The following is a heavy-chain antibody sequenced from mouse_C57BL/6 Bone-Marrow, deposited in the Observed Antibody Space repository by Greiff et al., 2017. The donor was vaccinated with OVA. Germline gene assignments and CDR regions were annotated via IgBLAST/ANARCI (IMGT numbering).Heavy chain of an antibody. CDR1: GYTFTSYW. D-gene: IGHD2-4*01. CDR2: IHPNSGST. V-gene: IGHV1-64*01. Sequence: QVQLQQPGAELVKPGASVKLSCKASGYTFTSYWMHWVKQRPGQGLEWIGMIHPNSGSTNYNEKFKSKATLTVDKSSSTAYMQLSSLTSEDSAVYYCARKNYEYYYDAMDYWGQGTSVTVSA. J-gene: IGHJ4*01. CDR3: ARKNYEYYYDAMDY.